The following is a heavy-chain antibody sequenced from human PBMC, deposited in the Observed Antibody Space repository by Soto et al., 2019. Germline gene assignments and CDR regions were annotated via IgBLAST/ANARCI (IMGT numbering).Heavy chain of an antibody. CDR3: WRDGMYQLLYKDDFDY. CDR2: ISGSGGST. Sequence: GGSLRLSCAASGFTFSSYAMSWVRQAPGKGLEWVSSISGSGGSTYYADSVKGRFTISRDNSKNTLYLQMNSLRAEDTAVYYCWRDGMYQLLYKDDFDYWGEGTMVTVSS. CDR1: GFTFSSYA. V-gene: IGHV3-23*01. J-gene: IGHJ4*02. D-gene: IGHD2-2*02.